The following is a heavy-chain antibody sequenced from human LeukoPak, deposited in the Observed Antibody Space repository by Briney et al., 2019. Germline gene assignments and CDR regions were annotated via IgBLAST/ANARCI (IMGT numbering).Heavy chain of an antibody. CDR1: GGSISNYY. Sequence: SETLSLTCTVSGGSISNYYWNWIRQPPGKGLEWIGEIYHSGSTNYNPSLKSRVTLSIDKSQNQFSLKLNSVTAADTAVYYCTRVGVEATEFDYWGQGTLVTVSS. V-gene: IGHV4-59*12. CDR2: IYHSGST. CDR3: TRVGVEATEFDY. J-gene: IGHJ4*02. D-gene: IGHD1-26*01.